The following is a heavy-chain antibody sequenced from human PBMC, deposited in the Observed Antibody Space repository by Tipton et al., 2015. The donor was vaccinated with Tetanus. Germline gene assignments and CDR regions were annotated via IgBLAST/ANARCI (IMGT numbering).Heavy chain of an antibody. CDR2: ISVRGSHT. D-gene: IGHD5-18*01. CDR1: GFTFKKYA. V-gene: IGHV3-23*01. Sequence: GSLRLSCVASGFTFKKYAISWVRQAPGKGLEWVSGISVRGSHTYYADPVKGRFSISRDNSKNSLYLQMSSPRAEDTAVYYCARDASRYTYGSNYFDYWGQGTLVTVSS. J-gene: IGHJ4*02. CDR3: ARDASRYTYGSNYFDY.